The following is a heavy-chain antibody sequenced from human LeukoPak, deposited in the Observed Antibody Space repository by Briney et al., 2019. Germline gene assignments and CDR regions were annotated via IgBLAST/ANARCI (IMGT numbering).Heavy chain of an antibody. J-gene: IGHJ4*02. D-gene: IGHD4-17*01. Sequence: GGSLRLSCAASGYTFSSYAMIWVRQAPGKGLEWVSYISSAGGTIYYADSVKGRFTISRDNAKNSLYLQMNSLRAEDTAVYYCARDDGDNAYDYWGQGTLVTVSP. V-gene: IGHV3-48*01. CDR1: GYTFSSYA. CDR2: ISSAGGTI. CDR3: ARDDGDNAYDY.